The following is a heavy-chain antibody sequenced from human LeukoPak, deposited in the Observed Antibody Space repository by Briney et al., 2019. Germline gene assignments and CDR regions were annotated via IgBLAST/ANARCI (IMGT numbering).Heavy chain of an antibody. CDR3: ARCPSGDYYYMDV. Sequence: GGSLRLSCAASGFIVSSYSMHWVRQAPGKGLEFVSAISANGRKTYYANSVKGRFTISRDNSKNTLYLQMGSLRAEDGGVYYCARCPSGDYYYMDVWGKGTTVTISS. CDR2: ISANGRKT. J-gene: IGHJ6*03. V-gene: IGHV3-64*01. D-gene: IGHD6-25*01. CDR1: GFIVSSYS.